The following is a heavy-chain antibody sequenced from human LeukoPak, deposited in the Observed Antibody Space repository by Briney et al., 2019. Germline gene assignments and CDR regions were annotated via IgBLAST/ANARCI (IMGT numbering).Heavy chain of an antibody. CDR1: GFTFNTYT. V-gene: IGHV3-48*01. CDR2: ISGSSGII. Sequence: GGSLRLSCAASGFTFNTYTMNWVRQAPGKGLEWVSYISGSSGIIDYADSVRGRFTISRDNAKNSPYLQMNSLRAEDTAVYYCARDFKRPLEYYYYYYGMDVWGQGTTVTVSS. J-gene: IGHJ6*02. D-gene: IGHD6-13*01. CDR3: ARDFKRPLEYYYYYYGMDV.